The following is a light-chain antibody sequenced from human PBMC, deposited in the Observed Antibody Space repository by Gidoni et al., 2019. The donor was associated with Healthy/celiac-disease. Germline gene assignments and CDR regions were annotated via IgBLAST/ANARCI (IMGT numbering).Light chain of an antibody. CDR3: QVWDSSSDHLVV. CDR2: DDS. J-gene: IGLJ2*01. CDR1: NIGSKS. V-gene: IGLV3-21*02. Sequence: SYVLTQPPSVSVAPGQTARITCGGNNIGSKSVHWYQQKLGQAPVLVVYDDSVRPSGIPERFSGSNSGNTATLTISRVEAGDEADYYCQVWDSSSDHLVVFGGGTKLTVL.